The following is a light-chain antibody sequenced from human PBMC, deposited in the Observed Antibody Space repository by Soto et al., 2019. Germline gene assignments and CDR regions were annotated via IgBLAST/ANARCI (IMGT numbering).Light chain of an antibody. CDR2: EVS. Sequence: QSVLTQPPSASGSRGQSVTISCTGTSSDVGGYNYVSWYQQHPGKAPKLMIYEVSKRPSGVPDRFSGSKSGNTASLTVSGHQAEDEADYYCSSYAGSNNWMFGGGTKLTVL. CDR3: SSYAGSNNWM. J-gene: IGLJ3*02. CDR1: SSDVGGYNY. V-gene: IGLV2-8*01.